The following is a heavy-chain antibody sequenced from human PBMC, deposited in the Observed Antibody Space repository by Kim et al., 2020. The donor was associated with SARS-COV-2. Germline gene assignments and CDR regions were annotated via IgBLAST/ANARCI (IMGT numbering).Heavy chain of an antibody. D-gene: IGHD3-16*02. CDR3: AGGYHGGRIEY. CDR1: GFTFSGNW. CDR2: INSEESST. J-gene: IGHJ4*02. V-gene: IGHV3-74*01. Sequence: GGSLRLSCVGSGFTFSGNWMQWVRQSPGKELVWVSRINSEESSTDYADSVKGRFTISRDNAKNTLYLEMNSLRDEDTAVYYCAGGYHGGRIEYWGQGTLVPVPS.